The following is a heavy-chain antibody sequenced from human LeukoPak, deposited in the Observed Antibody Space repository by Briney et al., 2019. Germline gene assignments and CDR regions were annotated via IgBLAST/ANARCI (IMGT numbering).Heavy chain of an antibody. CDR2: INSSSTYI. J-gene: IGHJ4*02. CDR1: GFTFSTYS. Sequence: GGSLRLSCVASGFTFSTYSMNWVRQAPGKGLEWVSFINSSSTYIYYADSMKGRFTISRDNGKNSLYLQMNSLRDEDTAVYYCARDRGTYGSGSYCDYWGQGTLVTVSS. CDR3: ARDRGTYGSGSYCDY. V-gene: IGHV3-21*01. D-gene: IGHD3-10*01.